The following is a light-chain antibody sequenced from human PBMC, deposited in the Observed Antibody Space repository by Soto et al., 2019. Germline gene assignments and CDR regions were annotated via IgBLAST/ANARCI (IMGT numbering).Light chain of an antibody. J-gene: IGKJ1*01. V-gene: IGKV3-20*01. CDR3: QQYGSSPRT. CDR2: DAS. Sequence: EILLTQSPGTLSLSPGASATLSWRASQSVSSGYLAWYQQKPGQAPRLLIYDASSRATGIPDRFSGSGSGTDFTLTISRLEPEDFAVYDCQQYGSSPRTFGQGTKVDIK. CDR1: QSVSSGY.